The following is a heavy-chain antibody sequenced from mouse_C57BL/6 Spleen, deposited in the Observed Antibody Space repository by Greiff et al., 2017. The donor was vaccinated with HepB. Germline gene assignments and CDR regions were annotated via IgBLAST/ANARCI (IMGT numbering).Heavy chain of an antibody. CDR2: IDPANGNT. CDR3: TRDYDGSSCRDVDV. J-gene: IGHJ1*03. CDR1: GFNIKNTY. Sequence: EVQLQQSVAELVRPGASVKLSCTASGFNIKNTYMHWVKQRPEQGLEWIGRIDPANGNTKYAPKFQGKATITADTSSNTAYLQFSSLPSEDTAVSYCTRDYDGSSCRDVDVWGKGARVTVSS. D-gene: IGHD1-1*01. V-gene: IGHV14-3*01.